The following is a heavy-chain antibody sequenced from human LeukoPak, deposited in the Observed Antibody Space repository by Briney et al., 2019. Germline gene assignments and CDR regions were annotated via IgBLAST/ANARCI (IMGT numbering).Heavy chain of an antibody. CDR3: VRSPGWYIDY. Sequence: ASVKVSCKASGYTFTSYYTHWVRQAPGQGLEWMGRINPNNGGTNYAQKFQGRVTMTRDTSITTAYMELSRLRSDDTAMFYCVRSPGWYIDYWGQGTLVTVSS. D-gene: IGHD2-15*01. CDR1: GYTFTSYY. CDR2: INPNNGGT. V-gene: IGHV1-2*06. J-gene: IGHJ4*02.